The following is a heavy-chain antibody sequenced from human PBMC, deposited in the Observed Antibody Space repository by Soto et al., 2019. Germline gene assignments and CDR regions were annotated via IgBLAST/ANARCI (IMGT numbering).Heavy chain of an antibody. CDR3: ARDAQIGHGYSVYHTY. V-gene: IGHV1-46*01. J-gene: IGHJ4*02. CDR1: GYTFTSYY. Sequence: ASVKVSCKASGYTFTSYYIHWVRQAPGQGLEWVGLINPSGGSTTYAPKFQGRVTMTRDTSTSTVYMELNSLRSEDTAVYFCARDAQIGHGYSVYHTYWGQGTLVTVSS. D-gene: IGHD5-12*01. CDR2: INPSGGST.